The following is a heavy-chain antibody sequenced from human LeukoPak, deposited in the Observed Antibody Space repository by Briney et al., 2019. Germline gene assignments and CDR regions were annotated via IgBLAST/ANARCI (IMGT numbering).Heavy chain of an antibody. CDR1: GGTFSSYT. Sequence: GSSVKVSCKASGGTFSSYTISWVRQAPGQGLEWMGWINPKSGGANYAQNFHGRVTMTIDMSTSTAYMDLTRVRSDDAAVYYCARALRTDILTLGYWGQGTLVTVSS. D-gene: IGHD3-9*01. CDR3: ARALRTDILTLGY. CDR2: INPKSGGA. J-gene: IGHJ4*02. V-gene: IGHV1-2*02.